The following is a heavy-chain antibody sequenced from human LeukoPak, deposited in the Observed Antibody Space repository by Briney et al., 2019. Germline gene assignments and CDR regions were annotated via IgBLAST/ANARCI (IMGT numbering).Heavy chain of an antibody. Sequence: GGSLRLSCAASGFTFSNYAMHWVRQAPGKGLEWVAVISYDGSNKYYADSVKGRFTISRDNSKNTLYLQMNSLRAEDTAVYYCARDTVEYDFWSGFYYWGQGTLVTVSS. V-gene: IGHV3-30-3*01. CDR3: ARDTVEYDFWSGFYY. CDR1: GFTFSNYA. D-gene: IGHD3-3*01. CDR2: ISYDGSNK. J-gene: IGHJ4*02.